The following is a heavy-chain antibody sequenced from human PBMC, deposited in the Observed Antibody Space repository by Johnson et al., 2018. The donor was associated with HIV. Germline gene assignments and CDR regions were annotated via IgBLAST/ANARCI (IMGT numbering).Heavy chain of an antibody. Sequence: VQLVESGGGVVQPGRSLRLSCAASGFTFSSYAMHWVRQAPGKGLEWVSAISGSGGSTYYADSVKGRFTISRDNSKNTLYLQMNSLRAEDTAVYYCAREGLYCSGGNCYVAAFDIWAQGTKVTVSS. CDR3: AREGLYCSGGNCYVAAFDI. J-gene: IGHJ3*02. CDR1: GFTFSSYA. D-gene: IGHD2-15*01. CDR2: ISGSGGST. V-gene: IGHV3-23*04.